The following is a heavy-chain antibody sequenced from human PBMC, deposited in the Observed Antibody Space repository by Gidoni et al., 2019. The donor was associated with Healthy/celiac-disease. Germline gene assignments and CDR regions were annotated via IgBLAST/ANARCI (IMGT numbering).Heavy chain of an antibody. Sequence: EVQLLESGGGLAQPGESLSLSCAASGFIFSSYAMSWVRQAPGKGLEWVSGISAGGGATYYGDSVKGRFTISRDNSKNTLSLQMNSLRAEDTAVYYCAKDRLTLDALDIWGQGTTVTVSS. J-gene: IGHJ3*02. D-gene: IGHD2-15*01. V-gene: IGHV3-23*01. CDR2: ISAGGGAT. CDR1: GFIFSSYA. CDR3: AKDRLTLDALDI.